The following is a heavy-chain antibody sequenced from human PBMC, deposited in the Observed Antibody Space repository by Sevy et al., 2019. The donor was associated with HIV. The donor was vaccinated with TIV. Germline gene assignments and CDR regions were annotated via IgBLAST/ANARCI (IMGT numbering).Heavy chain of an antibody. J-gene: IGHJ4*02. Sequence: GGSLRLSCVASGLTFSDHYMEWVRQAPGKGLEWVGGIRNKADSYTTEYAASVKGRFTISRDDSKNSLYLLMNSLKTEDTAVYYCAAHAGIAAAGRVFDYWGQGTLVTVSS. D-gene: IGHD6-13*01. CDR2: IRNKADSYTT. CDR3: AAHAGIAAAGRVFDY. V-gene: IGHV3-72*01. CDR1: GLTFSDHY.